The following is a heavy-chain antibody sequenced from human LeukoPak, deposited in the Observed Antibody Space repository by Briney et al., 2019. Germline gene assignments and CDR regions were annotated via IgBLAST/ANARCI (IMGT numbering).Heavy chain of an antibody. J-gene: IGHJ3*02. Sequence: GSLRLSCAASGFTVSSNYMSWVRQAPGKGLEWVSVIYSGGSTYYADSVKGRFTISRDNSKNTLYLQMNSLSAEDTAVYYCARVLGGSYYADRSAFDIWGQGTMVTVSS. CDR3: ARVLGGSYYADRSAFDI. D-gene: IGHD1-26*01. CDR2: IYSGGST. V-gene: IGHV3-53*01. CDR1: GFTVSSNY.